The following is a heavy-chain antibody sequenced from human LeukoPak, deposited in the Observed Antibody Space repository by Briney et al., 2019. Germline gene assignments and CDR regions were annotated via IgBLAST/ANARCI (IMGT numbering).Heavy chain of an antibody. CDR3: ARGISSGWSRAVGY. D-gene: IGHD6-19*01. CDR1: GGSISSYY. Sequence: SETLSLTCTVSGGSISSYYWSWIRQPPGKGLEWIGYIYYSGSTNYNPSLKSRVTISVDTSKNQFSLKLSSVTAADTAVYYCARGISSGWSRAVGYWGQGTLVTVSS. J-gene: IGHJ4*02. V-gene: IGHV4-59*01. CDR2: IYYSGST.